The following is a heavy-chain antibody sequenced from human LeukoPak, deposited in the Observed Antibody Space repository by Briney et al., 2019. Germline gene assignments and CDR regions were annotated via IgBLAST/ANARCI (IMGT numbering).Heavy chain of an antibody. V-gene: IGHV3-23*01. D-gene: IGHD6-13*01. CDR1: GFTFSSYA. Sequence: PGGSLRLSCAASGFTFSSYAMSWVRQAPGKGLEWVSAISGSGGSTYYADSVKGRFTISRDNSKNTLYLQMNSLRAEDTAVYYCAKWGQQLDKQWLLVYYFDYWGQGTLVTVSS. CDR3: AKWGQQLDKQWLLVYYFDY. J-gene: IGHJ4*02. CDR2: ISGSGGST.